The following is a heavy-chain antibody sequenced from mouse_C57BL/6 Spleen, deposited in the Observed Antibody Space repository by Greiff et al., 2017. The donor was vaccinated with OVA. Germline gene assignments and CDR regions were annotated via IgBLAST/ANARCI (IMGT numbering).Heavy chain of an antibody. J-gene: IGHJ4*01. V-gene: IGHV1-55*01. CDR1: GYTFTSYW. D-gene: IGHD2-3*01. Sequence: VQLQEPGAELVKPGASVKMSCKASGYTFTSYWITWVKQRPGQGLEWIGDIYPGSGSTNYNEKFKSKATLTVDTSSSTAYMQLSSLTSEDSAVYYCARYDGYDYAMDYWGQGTSVTVSS. CDR3: ARYDGYDYAMDY. CDR2: IYPGSGST.